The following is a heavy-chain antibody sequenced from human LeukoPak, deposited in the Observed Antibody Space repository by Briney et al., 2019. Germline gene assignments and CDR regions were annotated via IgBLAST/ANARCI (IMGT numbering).Heavy chain of an antibody. D-gene: IGHD3-10*01. CDR2: INTNTGNP. CDR3: ARYVLLWFGEPPAEGMDV. V-gene: IGHV7-4-1*02. J-gene: IGHJ6*02. Sequence: ASVTVSCTASGYTFTSYAMNWVRQAPGQGLEWMGWINTNTGNPTYAQGFTGRFVFSLDTSVSTAYLQISSLKAEDTAVYYCARYVLLWFGEPPAEGMDVWGQGTTVTVSS. CDR1: GYTFTSYA.